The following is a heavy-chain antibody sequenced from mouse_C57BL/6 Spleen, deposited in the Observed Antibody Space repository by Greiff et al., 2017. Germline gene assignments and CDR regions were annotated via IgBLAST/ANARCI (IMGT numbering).Heavy chain of an antibody. J-gene: IGHJ3*01. V-gene: IGHV1-50*01. D-gene: IGHD2-2*01. CDR1: GYTFTSYW. Sequence: QVPLQQPGAELVKPGASVKLSCKASGYTFTSYWMQWVKQRPGQGLEWIGEIDPSDSYTNYNQKFKGKATLTVDTSSSTAYMQLSSLTSEDSAVYYCARGENGYPAWFAYWGQGTLVTVSA. CDR2: IDPSDSYT. CDR3: ARGENGYPAWFAY.